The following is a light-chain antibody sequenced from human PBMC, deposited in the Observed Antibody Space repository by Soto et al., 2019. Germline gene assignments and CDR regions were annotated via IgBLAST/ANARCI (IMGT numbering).Light chain of an antibody. Sequence: QSALTQPASVSGSPGQSIAISCTGSSSDVGGYNYVSWYQHHPGKAPKLMIYDVTNRPSGVSDRFSGSKSGNTASLTISGLQAEDEADYYCSSYTSSGNYGFGTGTKLTVL. V-gene: IGLV2-14*03. J-gene: IGLJ1*01. CDR3: SSYTSSGNYG. CDR1: SSDVGGYNY. CDR2: DVT.